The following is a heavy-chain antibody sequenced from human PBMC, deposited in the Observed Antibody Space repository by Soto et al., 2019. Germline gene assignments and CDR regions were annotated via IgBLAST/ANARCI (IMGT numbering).Heavy chain of an antibody. CDR1: GGSIRNGDYY. CDR3: VTVNLVGAAYYFDY. V-gene: IGHV4-30-4*01. CDR2: VYYSGTT. Sequence: QVQLQEWGPGLVKPSQTLSLTCTVSGGSIRNGDYYWGWIRQPPGKGLEWIGYVYYSGTTYSHPSLKSRVTISVDTSENEFSLRLSSVTAADPAVYYCVTVNLVGAAYYFDYWGPGTLVTVAS. J-gene: IGHJ4*02. D-gene: IGHD1-26*01.